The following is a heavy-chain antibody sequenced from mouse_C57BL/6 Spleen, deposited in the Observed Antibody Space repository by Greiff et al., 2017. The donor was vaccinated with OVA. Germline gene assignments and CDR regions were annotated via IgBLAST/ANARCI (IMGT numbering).Heavy chain of an antibody. CDR1: GFTFSDYG. CDR2: ISSGSSSI. Sequence: EVKVVESGGGLVKPGGSLKLSCAASGFTFSDYGMHWVRQAPGQGLEWVAYISSGSSSIYYADTVKGRFTLSRDNAKNTLFLQITSLRSEDTAMYYCARGGLSNLYYAMDYWGQGTSVTVSS. J-gene: IGHJ4*01. D-gene: IGHD2-2*01. CDR3: ARGGLSNLYYAMDY. V-gene: IGHV5-17*01.